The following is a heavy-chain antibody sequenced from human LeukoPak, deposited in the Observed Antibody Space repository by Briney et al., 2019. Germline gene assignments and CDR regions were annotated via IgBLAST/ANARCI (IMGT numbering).Heavy chain of an antibody. CDR3: ARGATYYDFWSGYCMLDY. D-gene: IGHD3-3*01. J-gene: IGHJ4*02. CDR1: GFTFSSYW. V-gene: IGHV3-74*01. CDR2: INSDGSST. Sequence: GGSLRLSCAASGFTFSSYWMHWVRQAPGKGLVWVSRINSDGSSTSYADSVKGRFTISRDNAKNTLYLQMNSLRAEDTAVYYCARGATYYDFWSGYCMLDYWGQGTLVTVSS.